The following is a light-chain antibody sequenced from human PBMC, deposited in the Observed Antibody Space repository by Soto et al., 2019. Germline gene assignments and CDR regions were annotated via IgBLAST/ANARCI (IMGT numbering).Light chain of an antibody. CDR2: DAS. Sequence: EIVLTQSPATLSLSPGERATLSCRASQSVSSYLAWYQHKPGQAPRLLIYDASNRATGIPARFSGSGSGTDFTLTISSLEPEVFAVYYCQQRSHWPSFGGGTKVEIK. CDR1: QSVSSY. CDR3: QQRSHWPS. J-gene: IGKJ4*01. V-gene: IGKV3-11*01.